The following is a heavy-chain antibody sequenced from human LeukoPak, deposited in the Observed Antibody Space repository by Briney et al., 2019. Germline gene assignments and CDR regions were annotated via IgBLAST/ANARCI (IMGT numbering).Heavy chain of an antibody. V-gene: IGHV4-61*02. CDR2: IYTSGST. J-gene: IGHJ4*02. Sequence: PSQTLSLTCTVSGGSISSGSYSWSWTRQPAGKGLEWIGRIYTSGSTNYNPSLKSRVTISVDTSKNQFSLKLSSVTAADTAVYYCARVYASGWLGVDYWGQGTLVTVSS. CDR1: GGSISSGSYS. CDR3: ARVYASGWLGVDY. D-gene: IGHD3-3*01.